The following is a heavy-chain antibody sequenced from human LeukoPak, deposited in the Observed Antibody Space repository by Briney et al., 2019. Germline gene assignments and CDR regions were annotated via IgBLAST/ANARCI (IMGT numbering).Heavy chain of an antibody. CDR1: GFTFSSYA. D-gene: IGHD3-10*01. V-gene: IGHV3-23*01. J-gene: IGHJ4*02. CDR3: GKGRMVRGVQDY. CDR2: ISCSGGST. Sequence: GGSLRLSCAASGFTFSSYAMSWVRQAPGKGLEWVSAISCSGGSTYYADSVKGRFTISRDNSKNTLYLQMNSLRAEDAAEYYCGKGRMVRGVQDYGGQGTLVTVSS.